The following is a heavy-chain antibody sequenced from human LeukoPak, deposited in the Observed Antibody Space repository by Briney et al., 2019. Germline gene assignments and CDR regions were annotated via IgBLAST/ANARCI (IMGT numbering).Heavy chain of an antibody. CDR2: ISDTGGNT. D-gene: IGHD3-10*01. Sequence: GGSLRLSCAASGIPFSSYAMTWVRQAPGKGLEWVSSISDTGGNTYYADSVKGRFTISRDNSKNILYLQMNSLRAEDTALYYCARKAYYYGSETYDPFDYWGQGTLVTVSS. J-gene: IGHJ4*02. CDR3: ARKAYYYGSETYDPFDY. CDR1: GIPFSSYA. V-gene: IGHV3-23*01.